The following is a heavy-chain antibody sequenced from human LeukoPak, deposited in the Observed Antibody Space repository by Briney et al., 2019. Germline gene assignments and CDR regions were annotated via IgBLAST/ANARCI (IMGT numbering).Heavy chain of an antibody. D-gene: IGHD5-24*01. Sequence: GESLKISCQGFGYTFTTSWIGWVRQLPRKGLELMAIIYAGNSDTKYSPSFQGQVSISTDRSVSTAYLQWSSLQASDTAIYYCAILNHPDGRVYWGQGTPVTVSS. J-gene: IGHJ4*02. V-gene: IGHV5-51*01. CDR2: IYAGNSDT. CDR1: GYTFTTSW. CDR3: AILNHPDGRVY.